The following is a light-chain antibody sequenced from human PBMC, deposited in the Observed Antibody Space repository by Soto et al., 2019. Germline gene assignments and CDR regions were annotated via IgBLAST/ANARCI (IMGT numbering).Light chain of an antibody. CDR2: GAS. CDR3: QLNGSSPPIT. J-gene: IGKJ5*01. V-gene: IGKV3-20*01. CDR1: QSVRTD. Sequence: RQSPFPQSLSPGERATLSCRSSQSVRTDLAWYQQKPGQAPRLLIYGASSRATGIPDRFSGGGSGTDFTLTISRLEPEDFAVYYCQLNGSSPPITFGHGSLLDI.